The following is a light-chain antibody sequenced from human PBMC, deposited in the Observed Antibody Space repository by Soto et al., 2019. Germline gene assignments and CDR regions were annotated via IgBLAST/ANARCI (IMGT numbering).Light chain of an antibody. CDR2: EES. Sequence: DIQMTQSPSTLSASVGDRVTMTCRPSQAVPNNMAWYQQKPGKPPKLLIYEESTLHSGVPSRFSGRKSGTQFTLTIDSLQPEDFATYYCQQVKTYPRTFGGGTKVDIK. CDR3: QQVKTYPRT. CDR1: QAVPNN. J-gene: IGKJ4*01. V-gene: IGKV1-9*01.